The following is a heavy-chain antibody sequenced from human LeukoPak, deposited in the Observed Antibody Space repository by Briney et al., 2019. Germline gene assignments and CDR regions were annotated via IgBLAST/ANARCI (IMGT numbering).Heavy chain of an antibody. D-gene: IGHD6-19*01. CDR1: GGTFTSYA. V-gene: IGHV1-69*13. J-gene: IGHJ6*04. CDR2: IVPIFGTA. CDR3: ARVRLDYYYGMDV. Sequence: SVKVSCKASGGTFTSYAISWVRQAPGQGLEWMGGIVPIFGTANYAQKFQGRVTITADESTSTAYMELSSLRSEDTAVYYCARVRLDYYYGMDVWGKGTTVTVSS.